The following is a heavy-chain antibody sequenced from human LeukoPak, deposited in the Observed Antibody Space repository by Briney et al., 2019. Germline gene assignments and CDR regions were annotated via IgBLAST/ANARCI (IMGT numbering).Heavy chain of an antibody. J-gene: IGHJ5*02. Sequence: SETLSLTCTVSGGSISSYYWSWIRQPPGKGLEWIGYIYYSGSTNYNPSLKSRVTISVDTSKNQFSLKLSSVTAADTAVYFCARNILGAPVGWDLWGQGTLVTVSS. CDR2: IYYSGST. V-gene: IGHV4-59*01. CDR1: GGSISSYY. D-gene: IGHD3-9*01. CDR3: ARNILGAPVGWDL.